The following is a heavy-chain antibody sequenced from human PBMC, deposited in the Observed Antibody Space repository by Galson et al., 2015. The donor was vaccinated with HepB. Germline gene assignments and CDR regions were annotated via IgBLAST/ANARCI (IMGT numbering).Heavy chain of an antibody. CDR1: GFTFSSLG. D-gene: IGHD1-1*01. V-gene: IGHV3-23*01. CDR2: IGVNAGST. J-gene: IGHJ4*02. CDR3: AKGTTNIDY. Sequence: SLRLSCAASGFTFSSLGMTWVRQAPGKGLECVSAIGVNAGSTDYADSVKGRFTISRDNSKNMLYLQMNNWRAEDTAVYYCAKGTTNIDYWGQGTLVIVSS.